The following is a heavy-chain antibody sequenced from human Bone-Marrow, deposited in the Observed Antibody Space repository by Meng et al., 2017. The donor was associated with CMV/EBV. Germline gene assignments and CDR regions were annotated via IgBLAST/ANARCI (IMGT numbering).Heavy chain of an antibody. D-gene: IGHD3-3*01. V-gene: IGHV3-30*04. CDR1: GFTFDDYA. Sequence: GESLKISCAASGFTFDDYAMHWVRQAPGKGLEWVAVISYDGSNKYYADSVKGRFTISRDNSKNTLYLQMNSLRAEDTAVYYCARVRRDYDFWSGFPPDYWGQGTLVTVSS. CDR2: ISYDGSNK. CDR3: ARVRRDYDFWSGFPPDY. J-gene: IGHJ4*02.